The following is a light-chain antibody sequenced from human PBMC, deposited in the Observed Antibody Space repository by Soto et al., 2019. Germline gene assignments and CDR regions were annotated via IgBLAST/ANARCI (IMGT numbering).Light chain of an antibody. Sequence: ALRMTQSPSSLSASTGDRVTITCRASQGISSYLAWYQQKPGKAPKILIYAASTLQSGVPSRFSGSGSGTDFTLIISCLQSEDFATYYCQQYYSYPRNFGPGTKVDIK. CDR1: QGISSY. J-gene: IGKJ3*01. V-gene: IGKV1-8*01. CDR3: QQYYSYPRN. CDR2: AAS.